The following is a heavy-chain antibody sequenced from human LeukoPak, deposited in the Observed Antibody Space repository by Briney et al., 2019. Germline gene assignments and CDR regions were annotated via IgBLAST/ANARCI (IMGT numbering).Heavy chain of an antibody. J-gene: IGHJ6*02. CDR1: DFPFSGSA. CDR3: TSRGTAGSRGMDV. Sequence: GGSLRLSCAASDFPFSGSALHWVRQASGRGLQWIGRIRSKTNNYTTTYIASVRGWFTISRDDSKNTTFLQMISLETEDTAIYYCTSRGTAGSRGMDVWGQGTAVTVSS. V-gene: IGHV3-73*01. D-gene: IGHD1-1*01. CDR2: IRSKTNNYTT.